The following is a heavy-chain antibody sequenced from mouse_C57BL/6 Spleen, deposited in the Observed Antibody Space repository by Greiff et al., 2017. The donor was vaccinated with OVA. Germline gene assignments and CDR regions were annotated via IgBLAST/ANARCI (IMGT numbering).Heavy chain of an antibody. J-gene: IGHJ3*01. D-gene: IGHD2-5*01. CDR1: GYAFSSSW. CDR2: IYPGDGDT. Sequence: QVQLQQSGPELVKPGASVKISCKASGYAFSSSWMNWVKQRPGKGLEWIGRIYPGDGDTNYNGKFKGKATLTADKSSSTAYMQLSSLTSEDSAVYFCARSYYSNHTFAYWGQGTLVTVSA. V-gene: IGHV1-82*01. CDR3: ARSYYSNHTFAY.